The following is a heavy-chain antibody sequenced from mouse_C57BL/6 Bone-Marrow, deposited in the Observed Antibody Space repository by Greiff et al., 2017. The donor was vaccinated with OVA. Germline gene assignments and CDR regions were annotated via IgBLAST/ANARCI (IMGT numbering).Heavy chain of an antibody. D-gene: IGHD1-1*01. Sequence: EVKLMESGGGLVQSGRSLRLSCATSGFTFSDFYMEWVRQAPGKGLEWIAASRNKANDYTTEYSASVKGRFIVSRDTSQSILYLQMNALRAEDTAIYYCARDARTTVVGGNFDYGGQGTTLTVSS. V-gene: IGHV7-1*01. CDR3: ARDARTTVVGGNFDY. CDR1: GFTFSDFY. J-gene: IGHJ2*01. CDR2: SRNKANDYTT.